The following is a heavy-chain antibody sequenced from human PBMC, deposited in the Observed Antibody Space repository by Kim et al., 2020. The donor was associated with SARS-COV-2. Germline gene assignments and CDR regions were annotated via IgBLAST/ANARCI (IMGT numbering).Heavy chain of an antibody. CDR3: ARDRVKQQLPLQGYYYYYGMDV. V-gene: IGHV3-48*04. CDR1: GFTFSSYS. D-gene: IGHD6-13*01. CDR2: ISSSSSTI. Sequence: GGSLRLSCAASGFTFSSYSMNWVRQAPGKGLEWVSYISSSSSTIYYADSVKGRFTISRDNAKNSLYLQMNSLRAEDTAVYYCARDRVKQQLPLQGYYYYYGMDVWGQGTTVTVSS. J-gene: IGHJ6*02.